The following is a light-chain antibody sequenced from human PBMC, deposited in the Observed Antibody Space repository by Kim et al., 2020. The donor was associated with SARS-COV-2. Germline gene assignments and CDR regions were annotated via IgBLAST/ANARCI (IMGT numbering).Light chain of an antibody. Sequence: EIVLTQSPATLSLSPGERATLSCRASQCVSSYLAWYQQKPGQAPRLLIYDASNRATGIPARFSGSGSGTDFTLTISSLEPEDFAVYYCQQRSIWPPYTFGQGTKLEI. V-gene: IGKV3-11*01. CDR1: QCVSSY. J-gene: IGKJ2*01. CDR2: DAS. CDR3: QQRSIWPPYT.